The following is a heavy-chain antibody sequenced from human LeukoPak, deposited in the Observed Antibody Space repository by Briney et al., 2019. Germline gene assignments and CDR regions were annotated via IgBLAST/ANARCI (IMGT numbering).Heavy chain of an antibody. CDR3: ARGRIAVAGTYIPSNWGPQLYYMDV. D-gene: IGHD6-19*01. CDR2: ITGSADIT. CDR1: GFTFSNYG. Sequence: GGSLRLSCAASGFTFSNYGMNWVRQAPGKGLEWVSGITGSADITYYADSVKGRFTISRDNAKNSLYLQMNSLRAEDTAVYYCARGRIAVAGTYIPSNWGPQLYYMDVWGKGTTVTVSS. J-gene: IGHJ6*03. V-gene: IGHV3-23*01.